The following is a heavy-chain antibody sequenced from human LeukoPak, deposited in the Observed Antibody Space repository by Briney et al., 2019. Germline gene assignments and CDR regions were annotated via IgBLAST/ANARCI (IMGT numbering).Heavy chain of an antibody. J-gene: IGHJ3*02. Sequence: SVKVSCKASGFTFTSSAVQWVRQARGQRLEWIGWIVVGSGNTNYAQKFQERVTITRDMSTSTAYMELSSLRSEDTAVYYCAASLAAIFGVVNAFDIWGQGTMVTVSS. CDR3: AASLAAIFGVVNAFDI. D-gene: IGHD3-3*01. V-gene: IGHV1-58*01. CDR1: GFTFTSSA. CDR2: IVVGSGNT.